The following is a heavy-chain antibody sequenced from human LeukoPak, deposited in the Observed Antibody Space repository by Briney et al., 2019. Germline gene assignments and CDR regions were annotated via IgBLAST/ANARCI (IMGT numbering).Heavy chain of an antibody. D-gene: IGHD3-3*01. J-gene: IGHJ6*02. CDR1: GGSFSGYY. CDR2: INHSGST. V-gene: IGHV4-34*01. Sequence: SETLSPTCAVYGGSFSGYYWSWIRQPPGKGLEWIGEINHSGSTNYNPSLKSRVTISVDTSKNQLSLKLSSVTAADTAVYYCARVPNDFWSGYLYYYYGMDVWGQGTTVTVSS. CDR3: ARVPNDFWSGYLYYYYGMDV.